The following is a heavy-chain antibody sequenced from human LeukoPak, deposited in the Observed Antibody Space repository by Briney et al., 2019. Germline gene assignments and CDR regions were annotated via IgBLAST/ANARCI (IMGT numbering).Heavy chain of an antibody. CDR2: IYPGDSDT. CDR3: ARRHTWYCSAWGRPGWFDP. CDR1: GYSFTSYW. Sequence: GESLKISCKGSGYSFTSYWIGWVRQMPGKGLEWMGIIYPGDSDTRYRPSFQGQVTISADKSISTAYLQWSSLKASDTAIYYCARRHTWYCSAWGRPGWFDPLGQGTLVTVSS. V-gene: IGHV5-51*01. J-gene: IGHJ5*02. D-gene: IGHD6-19*01.